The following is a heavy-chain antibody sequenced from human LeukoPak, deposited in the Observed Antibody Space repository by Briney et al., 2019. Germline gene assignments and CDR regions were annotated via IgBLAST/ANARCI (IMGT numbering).Heavy chain of an antibody. Sequence: PSETLSLTCTVSGGSIGSYYWSWIRQPPGKGLEWIGHIYYSGSTNYNPSLKSRVTISVDTSKNQFSLKLSSVIAADTAVYYCARGHSYGFDYWGQGTLVTVSS. CDR1: GGSIGSYY. V-gene: IGHV4-59*01. D-gene: IGHD5-18*01. CDR2: IYYSGST. J-gene: IGHJ4*02. CDR3: ARGHSYGFDY.